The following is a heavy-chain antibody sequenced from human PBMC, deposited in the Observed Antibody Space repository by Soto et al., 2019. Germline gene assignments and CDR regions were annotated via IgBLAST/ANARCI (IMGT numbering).Heavy chain of an antibody. D-gene: IGHD2-2*01. CDR2: IIPIFGTA. Sequence: QVQLVQSGAEVKKPGSSVKVSCKASGGTFSSYAISWVRQAPGQGLEWMGGIIPIFGTANYAQKFQGRVTITADESTSTAYMEPSSLRSEDTAVYYCAGKGPAALLDYYYYGMDVWGQGTTVTVSS. CDR1: GGTFSSYA. V-gene: IGHV1-69*12. J-gene: IGHJ6*02. CDR3: AGKGPAALLDYYYYGMDV.